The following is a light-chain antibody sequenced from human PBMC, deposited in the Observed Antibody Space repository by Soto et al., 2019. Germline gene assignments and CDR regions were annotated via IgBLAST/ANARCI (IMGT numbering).Light chain of an antibody. CDR2: GAS. V-gene: IGKV3-15*01. Sequence: EIVMTQSPATLSVSPGERATLSCRASQSVSSNLAWYQQKPGQAPRLLIYGASTRATGSPARFSGSGSGTEFTLTLSSLQSEDFAVYYCQQYNNWHPYTFGQGTKLEIK. J-gene: IGKJ2*01. CDR3: QQYNNWHPYT. CDR1: QSVSSN.